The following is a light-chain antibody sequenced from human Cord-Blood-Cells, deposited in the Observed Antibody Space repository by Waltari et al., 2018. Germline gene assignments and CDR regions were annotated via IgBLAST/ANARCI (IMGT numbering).Light chain of an antibody. CDR2: AAS. CDR1: QGISSY. Sequence: AIRITQSPSSLSASTRDRVPTTCRASQGISSYLAWYQQKPGKAPKLLIYAASTLQSGVPSRFSGSGSGTDFTLTISCLQSEDFATYYCQQYYSYPFTFGPGTKVDIK. CDR3: QQYYSYPFT. J-gene: IGKJ3*01. V-gene: IGKV1-8*01.